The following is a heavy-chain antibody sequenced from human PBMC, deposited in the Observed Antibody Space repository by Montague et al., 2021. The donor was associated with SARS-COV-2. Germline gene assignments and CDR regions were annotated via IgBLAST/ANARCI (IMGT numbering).Heavy chain of an antibody. D-gene: IGHD3-10*01. CDR1: GSSFSGYY. J-gene: IGHJ6*03. CDR3: ARLRDGVVPSPILGVGPFYSYYYMDV. V-gene: IGHV4-34*01. Sequence: SETLSLTCAVYGSSFSGYYWNWIRQSPGKGLDWIGEINHGGSTKFSPSLKGRLTISTDTSKNQFSLKLTSVAAADTAVYYCARLRDGVVPSPILGVGPFYSYYYMDVWGRGTPVTVSS. CDR2: INHGGST.